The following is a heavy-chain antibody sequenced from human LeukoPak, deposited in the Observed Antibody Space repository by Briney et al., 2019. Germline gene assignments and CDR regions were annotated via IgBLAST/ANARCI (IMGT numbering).Heavy chain of an antibody. D-gene: IGHD3-3*01. CDR3: ARHMYCDFWSGSRSHYYYYMHV. CDR2: IYPGDSDT. CDR1: GYSFTSYW. J-gene: IGHJ6*03. Sequence: GESLKISCKGSGYSFTSYWIGWVRQMPGKGLEWMGIIYPGDSDTRYSPSFQGQVTISADKSISTAYLQWSSLKASDTAMYYCARHMYCDFWSGSRSHYYYYMHVWGKGTTVTVSS. V-gene: IGHV5-51*01.